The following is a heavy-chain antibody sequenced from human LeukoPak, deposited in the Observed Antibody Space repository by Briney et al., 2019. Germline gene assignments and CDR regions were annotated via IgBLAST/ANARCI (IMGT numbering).Heavy chain of an antibody. J-gene: IGHJ4*02. Sequence: GGSLRLSCAVSGVIFNNYAMSWVRQAPGRGLEWVSVISASGGSTYYADSVKGRFTISRDNSNNRLYLEMNSPRAEDTAVYYCAKHAGTTRQTKDYWGQGTLVTVSS. CDR1: GVIFNNYA. D-gene: IGHD1-1*01. V-gene: IGHV3-23*01. CDR2: ISASGGST. CDR3: AKHAGTTRQTKDY.